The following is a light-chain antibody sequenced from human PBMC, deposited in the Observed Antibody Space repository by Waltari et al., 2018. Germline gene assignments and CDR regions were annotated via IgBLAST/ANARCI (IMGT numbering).Light chain of an antibody. Sequence: DIQMTQSPSTLSASVGDRVTITCRASQSISSWLAWYQQKPGKAPKLLIYKASSLESGVPSRFSGSGSGTEFTLTISSLQPDDFATYYCQQYNGYPVKFGQGTKVEIK. V-gene: IGKV1-5*03. CDR3: QQYNGYPVK. J-gene: IGKJ1*01. CDR1: QSISSW. CDR2: KAS.